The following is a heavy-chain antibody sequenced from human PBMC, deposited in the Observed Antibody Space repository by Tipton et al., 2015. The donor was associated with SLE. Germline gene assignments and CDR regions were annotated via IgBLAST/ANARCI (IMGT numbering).Heavy chain of an antibody. D-gene: IGHD4-11*01. Sequence: SLRLSCAASGFTFSSYSMNWVRQAPGKGLEWVSSISSSGSTIYYADSVKGRFTISRDDAKNSLYLQMNSLRAEDTAIYYCARPQVPSDSHFYYGLDVWGQGTTVTVSS. CDR3: ARPQVPSDSHFYYGLDV. CDR1: GFTFSSYS. V-gene: IGHV3-21*04. J-gene: IGHJ6*02. CDR2: ISSSGSTI.